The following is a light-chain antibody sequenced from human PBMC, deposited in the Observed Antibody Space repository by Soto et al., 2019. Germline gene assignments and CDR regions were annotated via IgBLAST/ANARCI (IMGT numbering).Light chain of an antibody. CDR1: QTVTNTY. CDR3: QQYGTLPPT. J-gene: IGKJ4*01. Sequence: EIVLTQSPGTLSLSPGERATLSCRASQTVTNTYLAWYQQKSGQAPNFLIYGASNRATGIPDRFSGSGSGTDFTLTISRLEPEDFAVYYCQQYGTLPPTFGRGTKVEI. CDR2: GAS. V-gene: IGKV3-20*01.